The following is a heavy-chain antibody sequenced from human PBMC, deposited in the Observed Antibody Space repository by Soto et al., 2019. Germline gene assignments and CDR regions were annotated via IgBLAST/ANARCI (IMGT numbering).Heavy chain of an antibody. CDR2: ISGSGGST. CDR1: GFTFSSYA. D-gene: IGHD3-3*01. J-gene: IGHJ3*02. Sequence: GGSLRLSCAASGFTFSSYAMSWVRQAPGKGLEWVSAISGSGGSTYYADSVKGRFTISRDNSKNTLYLQMNSLRAEDTAVYYCARRGGSFWSGMGAFDIWGQGTMVTVSS. V-gene: IGHV3-23*01. CDR3: ARRGGSFWSGMGAFDI.